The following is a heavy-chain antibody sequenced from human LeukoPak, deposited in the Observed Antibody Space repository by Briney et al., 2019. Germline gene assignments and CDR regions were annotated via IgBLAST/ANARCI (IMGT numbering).Heavy chain of an antibody. J-gene: IGHJ4*02. V-gene: IGHV3-23*01. CDR1: GFTFRNYA. D-gene: IGHD6-19*01. CDR2: ISVSGGTT. CDR3: ANSLGALAGPFEY. Sequence: SGGTLRLSCAVSGFTFRNYAMRWVRQAPGKGREWGSSISVSGGTTYYADSVKGRFTISRDDSKNTLYLQTNSLRANDTAVYYCANSLGALAGPFEYWGQGTLVTVSS.